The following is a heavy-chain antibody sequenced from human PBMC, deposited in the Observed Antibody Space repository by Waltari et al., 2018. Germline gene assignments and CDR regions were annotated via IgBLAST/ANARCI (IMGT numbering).Heavy chain of an antibody. J-gene: IGHJ6*02. Sequence: VETEGGIVKPGEAMRLPCETYGITFSSFWMNWDLKDPGQGPLWVSRISTDASDTTYADSVKGRFTISRDNARNTLYLQMNRLRAEDTAVYFCARVSRRTYRSPVPGRHYYYGMDVWGQGTTVTVSS. CDR1: GITFSSFW. V-gene: IGHV3-74*03. CDR2: ISTDASDT. CDR3: ARVSRRTYRSPVPGRHYYYGMDV. D-gene: IGHD1-1*01.